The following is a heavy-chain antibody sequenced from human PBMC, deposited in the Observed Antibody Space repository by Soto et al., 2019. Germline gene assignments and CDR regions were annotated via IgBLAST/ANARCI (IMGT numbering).Heavy chain of an antibody. Sequence: SETLSLTCAVYGGSFGGFYCRWIRQPPGKGLEWIGEINHSGSTNYNPSLKSRVTISVDTSKNQFSLKLSSVTAADTDVYYCARGWGRIFDYWGQGTLVTGSS. CDR3: ARGWGRIFDY. V-gene: IGHV4-34*01. CDR1: GGSFGGFY. CDR2: INHSGST. D-gene: IGHD7-27*01. J-gene: IGHJ4*02.